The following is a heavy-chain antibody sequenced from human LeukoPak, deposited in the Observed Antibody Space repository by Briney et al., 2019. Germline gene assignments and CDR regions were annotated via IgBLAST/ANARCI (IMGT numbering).Heavy chain of an antibody. J-gene: IGHJ3*02. CDR1: GYALTELS. D-gene: IGHD3-22*01. Sequence: ASVKVSCKVSGYALTELSMHWVRQAPGKGLEWMGGFDPEDGETIYAQKFQGRVTMTEDTSTDTAYMELSSLRSEDTAVYCCATLRWLLPLDAFDIWGQGTMVSVSS. V-gene: IGHV1-24*01. CDR3: ATLRWLLPLDAFDI. CDR2: FDPEDGET.